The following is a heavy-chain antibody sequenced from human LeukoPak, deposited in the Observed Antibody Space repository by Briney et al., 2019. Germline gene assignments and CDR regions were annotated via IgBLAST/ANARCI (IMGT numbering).Heavy chain of an antibody. J-gene: IGHJ4*02. CDR2: ISGSSSII. CDR3: ARDLSLYCSGGSCYSLNY. D-gene: IGHD2-15*01. V-gene: IGHV3-48*04. Sequence: GGSLRLSCAASGFTFSSYSMNWVRQAPGKGLEWVSFISGSSSIIHYADSVKGRFTISRDNAKNSLYLQMNSLRAEDTAVYYCARDLSLYCSGGSCYSLNYWGQGTLVTVSS. CDR1: GFTFSSYS.